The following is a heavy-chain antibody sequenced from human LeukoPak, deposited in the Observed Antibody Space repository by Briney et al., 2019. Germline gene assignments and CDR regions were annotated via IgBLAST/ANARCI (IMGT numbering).Heavy chain of an antibody. CDR2: IYYSGST. CDR1: GGSISSYY. Sequence: PSETLSLTCTVSGGSISSYYWSWIRQPPGKGLEWIGYIYYSGSTNYNPSLKSRVTISVDTSKNQFSLKLSSVTAADTAVYYCASTPRGYDYLGPVAFDIWGQGTMVTVSS. J-gene: IGHJ3*02. D-gene: IGHD5-12*01. CDR3: ASTPRGYDYLGPVAFDI. V-gene: IGHV4-59*01.